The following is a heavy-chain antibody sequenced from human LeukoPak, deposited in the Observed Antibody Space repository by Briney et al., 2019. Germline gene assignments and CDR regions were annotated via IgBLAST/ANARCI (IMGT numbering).Heavy chain of an antibody. D-gene: IGHD2-15*01. CDR2: TRNKANSYTT. Sequence: PGGSLTLSCAASGFTFSDHYMDWVRQAPGKGLEWVGRTRNKANSYTTEYAESVKGRITISRDDSKKSLYLQMNSLKTEDTAVYYCARVKVGGYYYMDVWGKGTTVTVSS. CDR3: ARVKVGGYYYMDV. V-gene: IGHV3-72*01. J-gene: IGHJ6*03. CDR1: GFTFSDHY.